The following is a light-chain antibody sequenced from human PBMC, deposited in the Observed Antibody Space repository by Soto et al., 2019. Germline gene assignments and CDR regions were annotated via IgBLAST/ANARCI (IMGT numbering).Light chain of an antibody. CDR3: QQYRDWPLYT. V-gene: IGKV3-15*01. CDR1: QSVGGY. CDR2: DAY. Sequence: EIVMTQSPAALSVSLGERATLSCRASQSVGGYLAWYQQRPGQVPRLLIYDAYTRAAGVPARFSGSGSGTEFSLTISSLQSEDLAVYYCQQYRDWPLYTFGQGTRLEIK. J-gene: IGKJ5*01.